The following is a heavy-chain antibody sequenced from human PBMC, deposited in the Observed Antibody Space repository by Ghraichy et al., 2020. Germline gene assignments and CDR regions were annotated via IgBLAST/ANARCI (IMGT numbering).Heavy chain of an antibody. Sequence: GGSLRLSCAASGFTFGDYDMRWVRQAPGKGLEWVAYIGSGGSIVYYADSVKGRFTISRDNAKSSLYLQMSSLRAEDTAVYYCVRDGWTSQIEAWFDPWGEGAQVTVSS. D-gene: IGHD2-2*03. V-gene: IGHV3-48*03. CDR2: IGSGGSIV. CDR1: GFTFGDYD. CDR3: VRDGWTSQIEAWFDP. J-gene: IGHJ5*02.